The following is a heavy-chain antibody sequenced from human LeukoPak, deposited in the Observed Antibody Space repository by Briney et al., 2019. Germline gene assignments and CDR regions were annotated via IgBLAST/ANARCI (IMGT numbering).Heavy chain of an antibody. V-gene: IGHV4-59*01. D-gene: IGHD5-12*01. CDR2: IYYSGST. Sequence: SETLSLTCTVSGGSLSSYYWSWVRQPPGKGLEWIGYIYYSGSTNYNPSLTSRVTISVDTSKNQFSLKLSSVTAADTAVYYCARDGGYSGYDGFDYWGQGTLVTVSS. J-gene: IGHJ4*02. CDR3: ARDGGYSGYDGFDY. CDR1: GGSLSSYY.